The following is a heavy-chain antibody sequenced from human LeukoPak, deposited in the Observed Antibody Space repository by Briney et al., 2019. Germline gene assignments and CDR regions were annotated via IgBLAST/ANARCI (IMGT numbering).Heavy chain of an antibody. Sequence: ASVKVSCKASGGTFSSYAISWVRQAPGQGLEWMGGIIPIFGTANYAQKFQGRVTITADESTSTAYMELSSLRSEDTAVYYCARCPDSSGWYCDAFDIWGQGTMVTVSS. CDR2: IIPIFGTA. CDR1: GGTFSSYA. D-gene: IGHD6-19*01. CDR3: ARCPDSSGWYCDAFDI. J-gene: IGHJ3*02. V-gene: IGHV1-69*13.